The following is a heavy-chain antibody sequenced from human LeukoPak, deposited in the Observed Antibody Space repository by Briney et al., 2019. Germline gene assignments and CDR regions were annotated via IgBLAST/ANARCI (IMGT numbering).Heavy chain of an antibody. CDR3: ARAPVVAATGAFDI. Sequence: SVKVSCKASGGTFSSYAISWVRQAPGQGLEWMGRIIPILGIANYAQKFQGRVTITADKSTSTAYMELSSLRSEDTAVYYCARAPVVAATGAFDIWGQGTMVTVSS. V-gene: IGHV1-69*04. J-gene: IGHJ3*02. D-gene: IGHD2-15*01. CDR2: IIPILGIA. CDR1: GGTFSSYA.